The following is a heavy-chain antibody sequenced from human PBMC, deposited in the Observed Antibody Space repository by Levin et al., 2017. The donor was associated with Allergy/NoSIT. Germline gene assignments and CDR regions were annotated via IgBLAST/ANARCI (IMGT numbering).Heavy chain of an antibody. J-gene: IGHJ3*02. CDR3: ASISSSWYNRRHAFDI. Sequence: PGGSLRLSCAASGFTVSSNYMTWVRQAPGKGLEWVSVIYSGGNTYYADSVKGRFTISRDIPKNTLYLQVNSLRAEDTALYFCASISSSWYNRRHAFDIWGQGTMVTVSS. CDR2: IYSGGNT. CDR1: GFTVSSNY. V-gene: IGHV3-66*01. D-gene: IGHD6-13*01.